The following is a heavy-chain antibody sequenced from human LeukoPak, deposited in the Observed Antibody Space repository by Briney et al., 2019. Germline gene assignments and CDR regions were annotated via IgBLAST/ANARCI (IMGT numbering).Heavy chain of an antibody. CDR1: GDSVSSNSAA. D-gene: IGHD1-7*01. J-gene: IGHJ6*03. Sequence: SQTLSLTCAISGDSVSSNSAAWNWIRQSPSRGLEWLGRTYYRSKWYNDYAVSVKSRITINPDTSKNQFSLQLNSVTPEDTAVYYCARVRRNWNSDYYYYYMDVWGKGTTVTVSS. CDR2: TYYRSKWYN. CDR3: ARVRRNWNSDYYYYYMDV. V-gene: IGHV6-1*01.